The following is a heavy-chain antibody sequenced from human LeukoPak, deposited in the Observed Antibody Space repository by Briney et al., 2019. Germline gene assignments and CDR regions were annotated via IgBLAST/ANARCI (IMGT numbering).Heavy chain of an antibody. CDR2: INHSGDT. CDR1: GGAFSGYY. V-gene: IGHV4-34*01. Sequence: SETLSLTCAVYGGAFSGYYWSWIRQPPGKGLEWVGEINHSGDTKYNPSLKSRVSMSVDVSKDQFSLKLTSLTAADTAVYYCARGSRNYNNYEGADYWGQGTLVTVSS. J-gene: IGHJ4*02. D-gene: IGHD4-11*01. CDR3: ARGSRNYNNYEGADY.